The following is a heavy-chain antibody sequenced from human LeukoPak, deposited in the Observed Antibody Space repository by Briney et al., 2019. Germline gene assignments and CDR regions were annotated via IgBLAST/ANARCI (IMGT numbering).Heavy chain of an antibody. CDR1: GFTFSSYS. D-gene: IGHD6-19*01. Sequence: GGTLRLSCAASGFTFSSYSMNWVRQAPGKGLEWVSSISSSSSYIYYADSVKGRFTISRDNAKNSLYLQMNSLRAEDTAVYYCARGQWIAVAGKMGYWGQGTLVTVSS. CDR3: ARGQWIAVAGKMGY. V-gene: IGHV3-21*01. CDR2: ISSSSSYI. J-gene: IGHJ4*02.